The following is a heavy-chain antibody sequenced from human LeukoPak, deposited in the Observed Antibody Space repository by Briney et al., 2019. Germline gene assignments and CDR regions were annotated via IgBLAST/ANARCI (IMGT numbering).Heavy chain of an antibody. CDR3: ARAELGYCSSTSCPNNWFDP. CDR1: GGSISSYY. J-gene: IGHJ5*02. V-gene: IGHV4-59*01. CDR2: IYYSGST. Sequence: KSSETLSLTCTVSGGSISSYYWSWIRQPPGKGLEWVGYIYYSGSTNYNPSLKSRVTISVDTSKNQSSLKLSSVTAADTAVYYCARAELGYCSSTSCPNNWFDPWGQGTLVTVSS. D-gene: IGHD2-2*01.